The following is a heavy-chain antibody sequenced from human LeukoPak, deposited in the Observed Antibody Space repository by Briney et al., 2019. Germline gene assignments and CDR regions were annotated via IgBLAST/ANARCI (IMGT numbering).Heavy chain of an antibody. CDR3: AREAGIAAGGFDY. J-gene: IGHJ4*02. V-gene: IGHV3-11*04. CDR1: GFTSSDYY. CDR2: ISSSGSTI. Sequence: GGSLRLSCAASGFTSSDYYMSWIRQAPGKRLEWVSYISSSGSTIYYADSVKGRFTISRDNAKNSLYLQMNSLRAEDTAVCYCAREAGIAAGGFDYWGQGTLVTVSS. D-gene: IGHD6-13*01.